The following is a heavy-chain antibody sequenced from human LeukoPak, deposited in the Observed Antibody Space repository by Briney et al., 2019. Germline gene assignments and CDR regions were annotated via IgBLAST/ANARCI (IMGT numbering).Heavy chain of an antibody. CDR1: GYSFANYY. CDR3: PKDLNDWNYFYYYYLDV. CDR2: INPTGGVA. J-gene: IGHJ6*03. D-gene: IGHD3-9*01. Sequence: ASVKVSCKASGYSFANYYIHWVRRAPGQGLEWMGVINPTGGVATYAQRFQGRLTMSRDTSTTTVYMELSSLKSEDTAVYYCPKDLNDWNYFYYYYLDVWGIGTMVTVSS. V-gene: IGHV1-46*01.